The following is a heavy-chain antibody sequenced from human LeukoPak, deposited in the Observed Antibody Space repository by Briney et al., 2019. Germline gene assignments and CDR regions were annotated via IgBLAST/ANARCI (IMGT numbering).Heavy chain of an antibody. J-gene: IGHJ5*01. V-gene: IGHV3-30-3*01. CDR3: ARGWYGPDS. Sequence: ERSLRLSCAASGFSFSTYAMHWVRQAPGKGLEWVAVISYDGSNKYYADSVKGRFTISRDNSKNTLYLQMNSLRAEDTAVYSCARGWYGPDSCGQGTLVTVSS. CDR1: GFSFSTYA. D-gene: IGHD2-15*01. CDR2: ISYDGSNK.